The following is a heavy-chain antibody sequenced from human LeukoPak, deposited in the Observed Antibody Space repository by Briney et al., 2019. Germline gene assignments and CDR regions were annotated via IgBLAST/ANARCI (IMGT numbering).Heavy chain of an antibody. Sequence: SETLSLTCTVSGGSISSYYWSWIRQPAGKGLEWIGRIYTSGSTNYNPSLKSRVTMSVDTSKNQFSLKLSSVTAADTAVYYCARDYCSSTSCWFDPWGQGTLVTVSS. J-gene: IGHJ5*02. CDR3: ARDYCSSTSCWFDP. V-gene: IGHV4-4*07. D-gene: IGHD2-2*01. CDR2: IYTSGST. CDR1: GGSISSYY.